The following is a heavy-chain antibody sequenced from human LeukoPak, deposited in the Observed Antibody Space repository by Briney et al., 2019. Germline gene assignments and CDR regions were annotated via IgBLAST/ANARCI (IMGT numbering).Heavy chain of an antibody. V-gene: IGHV3-43D*03. CDR1: GFTFDDYA. J-gene: IGHJ4*02. D-gene: IGHD1-14*01. Sequence: GGSLRLSCAAYGFTFDDYAMHWVRQAPGKGLEWVSLISWDGGSTYYADSVKGRFTISRDNSKNSLYLQMNNLRTEDTALYYCARDPRAGYLDNWGRGTLVTVSS. CDR3: ARDPRAGYLDN. CDR2: ISWDGGST.